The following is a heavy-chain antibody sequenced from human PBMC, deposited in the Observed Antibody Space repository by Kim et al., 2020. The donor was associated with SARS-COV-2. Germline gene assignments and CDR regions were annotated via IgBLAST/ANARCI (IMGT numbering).Heavy chain of an antibody. Sequence: GESLKISCKGSGYSFTSYWIGWVRQMPGKGLEWMGIIYPGDSDTRYSPSFQGQVTISADKSISTAYLQWSSLKASDTAMYYCARLRLELRYYYYGMDVWGQGTTVTVSS. V-gene: IGHV5-51*01. CDR3: ARLRLELRYYYYGMDV. CDR1: GYSFTSYW. D-gene: IGHD1-7*01. J-gene: IGHJ6*02. CDR2: IYPGDSDT.